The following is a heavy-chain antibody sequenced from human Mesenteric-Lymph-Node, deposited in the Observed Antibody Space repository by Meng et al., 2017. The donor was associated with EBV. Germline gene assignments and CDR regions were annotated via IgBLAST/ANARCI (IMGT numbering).Heavy chain of an antibody. J-gene: IGHJ5*02. CDR3: IRDRSSDWYFGWFDP. V-gene: IGHV3-33*01. CDR1: GFRFDTYG. CDR2: IWFDGSQK. Sequence: VQRVGSGGGVVQPGKSLGLSCAASGFRFDTYGMHWVRQAPDKGLEWVGVIWFDGSQKYYADSVKGRFIISRDNSKDTLYLQMNSLRVEDTAVYYCIRDRSSDWYFGWFDPWGQGTLVTVSS. D-gene: IGHD2-21*02.